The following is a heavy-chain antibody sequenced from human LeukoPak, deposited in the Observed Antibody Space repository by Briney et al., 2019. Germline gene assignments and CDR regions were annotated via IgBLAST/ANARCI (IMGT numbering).Heavy chain of an antibody. CDR1: GFIVNSNY. CDR3: ARGFNPGFDP. D-gene: IGHD3-3*01. Sequence: GGSLRLSWAASGFIVNSNYWSWVRQAPGKGLEWVSVIYSGGTTYYADSVKGRFTFSRDNSKNMLHLRMNSLRAEDTAVYYCARGFNPGFDPWGQGTLVIVSS. J-gene: IGHJ5*02. V-gene: IGHV3-53*01. CDR2: IYSGGTT.